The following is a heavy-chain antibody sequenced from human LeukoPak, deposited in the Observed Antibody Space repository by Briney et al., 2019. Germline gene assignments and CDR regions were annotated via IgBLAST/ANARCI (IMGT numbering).Heavy chain of an antibody. D-gene: IGHD3-10*01. CDR2: ISGSGGST. J-gene: IGHJ4*02. CDR3: AKSFSWFGELSLFSY. V-gene: IGHV3-23*01. Sequence: ETLSLTCAVYGGSFSGYYWSWIRQPPGKGLEWVSAISGSGGSTYYADSVKGRFTISRDNSKNTLYLQMNSLRAEDTAVYYCAKSFSWFGELSLFSYWGQGTLVTVSS. CDR1: GGSFSGYY.